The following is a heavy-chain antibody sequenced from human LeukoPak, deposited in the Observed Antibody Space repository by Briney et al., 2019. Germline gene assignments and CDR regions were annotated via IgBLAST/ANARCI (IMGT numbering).Heavy chain of an antibody. J-gene: IGHJ4*02. CDR3: AREGSSGFY. D-gene: IGHD6-19*01. CDR1: GYTFTGYY. Sequence: VASVTVSCKASGYTFTGYYMHWVRQAPGQGVEWMGWINPDSGVTNYAQKFQGRVTMTSDTSISTAYMELSRLRSDDTAVYYCAREGSSGFYWGQGTLVTVSS. V-gene: IGHV1-2*02. CDR2: INPDSGVT.